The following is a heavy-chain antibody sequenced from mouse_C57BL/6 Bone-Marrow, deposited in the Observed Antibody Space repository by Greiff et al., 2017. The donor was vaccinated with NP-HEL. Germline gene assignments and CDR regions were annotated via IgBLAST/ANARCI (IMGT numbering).Heavy chain of an antibody. CDR2: IDPNSGGT. J-gene: IGHJ4*01. Sequence: QVQLQQPGAELVKPGASVKLSCKASGYTFTSYWMHWVKQRPGRGLEWIGRIDPNSGGTKYNEKFKSKATLTVDKPSSTAYMQRSSLTSEDSAVYYCARSVYDDDGYYDALDYWGQGTSVTVSS. CDR3: ARSVYDDDGYYDALDY. D-gene: IGHD2-4*01. V-gene: IGHV1-72*01. CDR1: GYTFTSYW.